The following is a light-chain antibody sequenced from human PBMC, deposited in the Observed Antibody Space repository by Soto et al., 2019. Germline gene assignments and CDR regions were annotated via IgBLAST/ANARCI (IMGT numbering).Light chain of an antibody. Sequence: SYELTQPPSVSVSPGQTARIACSGDALPKQYAYWYQQKPGQAPVLLIYKDKERPSGTPERVSGSSSGTTVTLTIGGVQAEDEADYYCQSSDRGDTYWVFGGGTKLTVL. V-gene: IGLV3-25*02. CDR3: QSSDRGDTYWV. CDR1: ALPKQY. CDR2: KDK. J-gene: IGLJ3*02.